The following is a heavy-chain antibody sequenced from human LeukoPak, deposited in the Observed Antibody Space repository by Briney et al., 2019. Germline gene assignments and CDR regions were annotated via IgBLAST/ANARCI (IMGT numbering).Heavy chain of an antibody. CDR1: GGSISTYY. CDR2: IYSSGST. D-gene: IGHD3-10*01. CDR3: ARGTRDYDY. V-gene: IGHV4-59*01. Sequence: SETLSLTCTVSGGSISTYYWSWIRQPPGKGLEWIGYIYSSGSTNYNPSLKSRVTISVDTSKSQVSLKLTSVTAADTAVYYCARGTRDYDYWGQGTLVTVSS. J-gene: IGHJ4*02.